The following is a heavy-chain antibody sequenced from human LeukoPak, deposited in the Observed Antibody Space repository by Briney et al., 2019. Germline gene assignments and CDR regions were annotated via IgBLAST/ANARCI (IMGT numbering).Heavy chain of an antibody. J-gene: IGHJ4*02. D-gene: IGHD3-22*01. CDR1: GFTFSTYS. CDR3: VREGYYDSSGYYAFDY. CDR2: ISSSSSYI. V-gene: IGHV3-21*01. Sequence: GGSLRLSCAASGFTFSTYSMNWVRQAPGKGLEWVSSISSSSSYIYYADSVKGRFTISRDNAKNSLYLQMNSLRAEDTAVYYCVREGYYDSSGYYAFDYWGQGTLVTVSS.